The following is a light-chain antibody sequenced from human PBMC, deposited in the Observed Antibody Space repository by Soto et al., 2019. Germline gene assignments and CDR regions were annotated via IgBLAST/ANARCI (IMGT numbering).Light chain of an antibody. V-gene: IGLV1-40*01. J-gene: IGLJ2*01. CDR2: GNS. CDR1: SSNIGAGYD. Sequence: QLVLTQPPSVSGAPGQRVTISCTGSSSNIGAGYDVHWYQQLPGTAPKLLIYGNSHRPSGVPDRFSGSKSGTSASLAITGXQAXXXAXXYCQSYDSSLSAVVFGGGTKLTVL. CDR3: QSYDSSLSAVV.